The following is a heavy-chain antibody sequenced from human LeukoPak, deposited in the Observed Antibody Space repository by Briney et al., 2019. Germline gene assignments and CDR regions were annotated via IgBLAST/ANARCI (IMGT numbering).Heavy chain of an antibody. J-gene: IGHJ4*02. D-gene: IGHD3-22*01. CDR2: IYHSGST. Sequence: SETLSLTCTVSGCSISSGYYWGWIRQPPGKGLEWIGSIYHSGSTYYNPSLKSRVTISVDTSKNQFSLKLSSVTAADTAVYYCARGTYYYDSSGSPGRYWGQGTLVTVSS. CDR1: GCSISSGYY. V-gene: IGHV4-38-2*02. CDR3: ARGTYYYDSSGSPGRY.